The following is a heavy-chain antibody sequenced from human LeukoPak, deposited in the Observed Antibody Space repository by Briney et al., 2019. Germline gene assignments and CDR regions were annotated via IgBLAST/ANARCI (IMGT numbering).Heavy chain of an antibody. V-gene: IGHV3-20*04. CDR3: ARPYSYESTALDY. Sequence: RSGGSLRLSCAVSGFTFNDYGMSWVRQAPGKGLEWVSGISWNGGSTDYADSVKGRFTISRDNAKSSLYLQMNSLTAEDTALYYCARPYSYESTALDYWGQGTLVTVSS. CDR2: ISWNGGST. D-gene: IGHD3-22*01. J-gene: IGHJ4*02. CDR1: GFTFNDYG.